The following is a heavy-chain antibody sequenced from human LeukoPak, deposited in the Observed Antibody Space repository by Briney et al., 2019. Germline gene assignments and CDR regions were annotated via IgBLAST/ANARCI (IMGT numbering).Heavy chain of an antibody. CDR1: GYTFTSYG. D-gene: IGHD2-15*01. CDR3: ARRVRYCSGGSCYPGAHYYDSSGYYNWFDP. V-gene: IGHV1-18*01. CDR2: ISAYNGNT. Sequence: ASVKVSCKASGYTFTSYGISWERQAPGQGLEWMGWISAYNGNTNYAQKLQGRVTMTTDTSTSTAYMELRSLRSDDTAVYYCARRVRYCSGGSCYPGAHYYDSSGYYNWFDPWGQGTLVTVSS. J-gene: IGHJ5*02.